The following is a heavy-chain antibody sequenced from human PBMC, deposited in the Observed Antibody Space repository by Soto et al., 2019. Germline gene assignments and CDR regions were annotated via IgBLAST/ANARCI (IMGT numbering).Heavy chain of an antibody. Sequence: EVQLVESGVGLVQPGRSLRLSCAASGFTIDDYAMHWVRQPPGKGLEWVSGVSWNSGFTGYADSVKGRFTISRDNAKNSLYLQTNSLRAEDTALYYCVKGGSAPVAMLDAFDIWGQGTMVTVSS. CDR1: GFTIDDYA. CDR3: VKGGSAPVAMLDAFDI. V-gene: IGHV3-9*01. CDR2: VSWNSGFT. D-gene: IGHD2-2*01. J-gene: IGHJ3*02.